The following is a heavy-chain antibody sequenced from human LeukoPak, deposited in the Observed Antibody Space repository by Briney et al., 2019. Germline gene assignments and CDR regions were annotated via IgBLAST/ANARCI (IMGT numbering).Heavy chain of an antibody. CDR3: ARDYRITTILGVVIKKGWFDP. CDR1: GYTFTSYD. Sequence: GASVKVSCKASGYTFTSYDINWVRQATGQGLEWMGWMNPNSGNTGYAQKFQGRVTMTRNTSISTAYMELSSLRSEDTAVYYCARDYRITTILGVVIKKGWFDPWGQGTLVTVS. J-gene: IGHJ5*02. D-gene: IGHD3-3*01. CDR2: MNPNSGNT. V-gene: IGHV1-8*01.